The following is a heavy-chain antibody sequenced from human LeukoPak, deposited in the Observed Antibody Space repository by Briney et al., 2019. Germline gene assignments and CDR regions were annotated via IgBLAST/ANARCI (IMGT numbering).Heavy chain of an antibody. V-gene: IGHV3-21*01. D-gene: IGHD6-13*01. CDR1: GFTFTTYT. J-gene: IGHJ4*02. CDR3: AREGNSWYDY. Sequence: GGSLRLSCAASGFTFTTYTMHWLRQAPGKGLEWVSSISSRSSHIDYTDSVKGRFIISGDNAKNSLYLQMNSQRAEDTAVYYCAREGNSWYDYWGQGTLVTVSS. CDR2: ISSRSSHI.